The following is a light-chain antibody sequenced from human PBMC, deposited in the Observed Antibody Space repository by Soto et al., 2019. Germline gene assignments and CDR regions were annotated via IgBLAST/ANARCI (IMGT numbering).Light chain of an antibody. CDR2: VAS. CDR3: QQLNTFPIP. Sequence: IQLTQSPSSLSASVGDRVTISCRASQGIAIVLAWYQQKPGKAPKLLTYVASTLQSGVPSRSSGSGSGTVFTLTISSLQPEDCATDYCQQLNTFPIPCGPGIKVDIK. CDR1: QGIAIV. V-gene: IGKV1-9*01. J-gene: IGKJ3*01.